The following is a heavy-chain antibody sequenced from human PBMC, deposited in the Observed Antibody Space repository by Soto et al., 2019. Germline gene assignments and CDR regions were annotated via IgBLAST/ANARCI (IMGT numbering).Heavy chain of an antibody. CDR2: ISTYNGNT. D-gene: IGHD2-2*01. Sequence: ASVKVSCKASGYTLSSYGISWVRKAPGQGLEWMGWISTYNGNTKYAQDFQGRVTMTTDTSTSTAYMELRSLRSADTAVYYCAREYCPGNRCYGVDYWGQGTLVTVSS. V-gene: IGHV1-18*01. J-gene: IGHJ4*02. CDR3: AREYCPGNRCYGVDY. CDR1: GYTLSSYG.